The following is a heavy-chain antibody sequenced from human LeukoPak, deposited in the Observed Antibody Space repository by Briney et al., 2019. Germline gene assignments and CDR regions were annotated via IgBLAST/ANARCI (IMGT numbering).Heavy chain of an antibody. CDR2: IYTSGST. D-gene: IGHD6-19*01. J-gene: IGHJ4*02. CDR1: GGSISSYY. Sequence: KSSETLSLTCTVSGGSISSYYWSWIRQPAGKGLEWIGRIYTSGSTNYNPSFKSRVTMSVGTSKNQFSLKLSSVTAADTAVYYCARVVSLATIAVAGTEATDFDYWGQGTLVTVSS. V-gene: IGHV4-4*07. CDR3: ARVVSLATIAVAGTEATDFDY.